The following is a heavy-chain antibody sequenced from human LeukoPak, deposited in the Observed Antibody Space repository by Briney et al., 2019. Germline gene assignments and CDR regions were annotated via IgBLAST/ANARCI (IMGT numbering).Heavy chain of an antibody. V-gene: IGHV4-34*01. CDR3: ATSRRGRRFDY. D-gene: IGHD5-24*01. Sequence: PSETLSLTCAVYGGSFSGYYWSWIRQPPGKGLEWIGEINHSGSTNYNPSLKSRVTISVDTSKNQFSLKLSSVTAADTAVYYCATSRRGRRFDYWGQGTLVTVSS. CDR1: GGSFSGYY. J-gene: IGHJ4*02. CDR2: INHSGST.